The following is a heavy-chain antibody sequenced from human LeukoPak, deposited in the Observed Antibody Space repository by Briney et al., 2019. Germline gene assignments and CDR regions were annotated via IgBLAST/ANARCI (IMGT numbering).Heavy chain of an antibody. Sequence: PGGSLRLSCVASGFSFSPYWMHWVRQAPGKGLEWVATIKEDGSEKYYVDSVKGRFTISRDNAKNSLYLQLNSMRAEDTAVYYCGRRGSYLDYWGQGTLVTVSS. CDR3: GRRGSYLDY. J-gene: IGHJ4*02. V-gene: IGHV3-7*01. D-gene: IGHD1-26*01. CDR1: GFSFSPYW. CDR2: IKEDGSEK.